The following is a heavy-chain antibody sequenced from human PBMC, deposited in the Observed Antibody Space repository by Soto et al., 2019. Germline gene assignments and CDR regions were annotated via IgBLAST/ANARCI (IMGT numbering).Heavy chain of an antibody. CDR2: IIPIFGTA. D-gene: IGHD3-22*01. CDR1: GGTFSSYA. CDR3: ARDRRTDDSSGYYYGYNWFDP. J-gene: IGHJ5*02. Sequence: ASVKVSCKASGGTFSSYAISWVRQAPGQGLEWMGGIIPIFGTANYAQKFQGRVTITADKSTSTAYMELSSLRSEDTAVYYCARDRRTDDSSGYYYGYNWFDPWGQGTLVTVSS. V-gene: IGHV1-69*06.